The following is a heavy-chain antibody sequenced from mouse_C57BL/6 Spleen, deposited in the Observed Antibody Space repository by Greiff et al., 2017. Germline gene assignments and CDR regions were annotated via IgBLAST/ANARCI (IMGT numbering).Heavy chain of an antibody. Sequence: EVQLQQSGAELVRPGASVKLSCTASGFNITDYYMHWVKQRPEQGLEWIGRIDPEDSDPESDPKFPGKATMTSDTSSNTAYLQLSSLTSADTAVYYCTRHSNPTFDYWGQGTTLTVSS. J-gene: IGHJ2*01. CDR2: IDPEDSDP. D-gene: IGHD2-5*01. V-gene: IGHV14-1*01. CDR1: GFNITDYY. CDR3: TRHSNPTFDY.